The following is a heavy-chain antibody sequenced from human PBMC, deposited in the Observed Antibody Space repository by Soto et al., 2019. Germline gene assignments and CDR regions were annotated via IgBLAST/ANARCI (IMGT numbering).Heavy chain of an antibody. D-gene: IGHD2-21*02. CDR3: ARDPVAYCGGDCRTFDY. V-gene: IGHV3-30-3*01. CDR2: ISYDGSNK. J-gene: IGHJ4*02. CDR1: GFTFSSYA. Sequence: QVQLVESGGGVVQPGRSLRLSCAASGFTFSSYAMHWVRQAPGKGLEWVAVISYDGSNKYYADSVKGRFTISRDNSXNXQYLQMNSLRAEDTAVYYCARDPVAYCGGDCRTFDYWGQGTLVTVSS.